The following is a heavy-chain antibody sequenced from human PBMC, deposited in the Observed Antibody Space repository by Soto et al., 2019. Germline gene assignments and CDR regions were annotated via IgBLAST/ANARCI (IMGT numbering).Heavy chain of an antibody. CDR1: GGSISSGGYY. J-gene: IGHJ6*02. CDR2: IYYSGST. CDR3: ARERGYSAISGMDV. D-gene: IGHD2-21*01. Sequence: QVQLQESGPGLVEPSQTLSLTCTVSGGSISSGGYYWSWIRQHPGKGLEWIGYIYYSGSTYYNPSLKSRVTISVDTSKNQFSRKLSSVTAADTAVYYCARERGYSAISGMDVWGQGTTVTVSS. V-gene: IGHV4-31*03.